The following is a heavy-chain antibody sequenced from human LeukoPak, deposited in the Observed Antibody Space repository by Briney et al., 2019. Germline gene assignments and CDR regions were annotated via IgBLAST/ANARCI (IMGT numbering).Heavy chain of an antibody. CDR1: GFTVSSNY. J-gene: IGHJ6*03. CDR2: ISSGTSYI. CDR3: ARGMATIDGYYYYMDV. D-gene: IGHD5-24*01. Sequence: GGSLRLSCAASGFTVSSNYMSWVRQAPGKGLEWVSSISSGTSYIYYADSVKGRFTISRDNAKNSLYLQMSSLRAEDTAVYYCARGMATIDGYYYYMDVWGKGTTVTVSS. V-gene: IGHV3-21*01.